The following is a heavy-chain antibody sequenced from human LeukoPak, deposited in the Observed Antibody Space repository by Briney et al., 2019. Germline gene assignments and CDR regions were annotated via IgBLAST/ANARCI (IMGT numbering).Heavy chain of an antibody. CDR3: ARANYVTAYYYYGMDV. Sequence: SETLSLTCTVSGGSIRSYYWSWIRQPPGKGLEWIGYIYYSGSTNYNPSIKSRVTISVDTSKNQFSLKLSPATAADTAVYYCARANYVTAYYYYGMDVWGQGTTVTVSS. CDR2: IYYSGST. D-gene: IGHD3-16*01. J-gene: IGHJ6*02. CDR1: GGSIRSYY. V-gene: IGHV4-59*01.